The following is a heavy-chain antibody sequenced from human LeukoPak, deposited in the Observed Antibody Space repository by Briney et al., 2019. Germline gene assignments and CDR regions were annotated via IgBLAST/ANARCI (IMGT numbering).Heavy chain of an antibody. V-gene: IGHV1-46*01. J-gene: IGHJ4*02. CDR2: INPSGGST. D-gene: IGHD2-2*01. CDR3: ASGRTDIVVVPATLRNYYFDY. CDR1: GYTFTSYY. Sequence: ASVTVSFTASGYTFTSYYMHWVRQAPGQGGEWMGIINPSGGSTSYAQKFQGRVTITADKSTSTAYMELSSLRSEDTAVYYCASGRTDIVVVPATLRNYYFDYWGQGTLVTVSS.